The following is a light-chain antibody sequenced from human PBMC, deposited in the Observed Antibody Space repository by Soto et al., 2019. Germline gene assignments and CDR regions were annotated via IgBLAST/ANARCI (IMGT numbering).Light chain of an antibody. CDR2: GAS. CDR3: QQYSSSPLT. J-gene: IGKJ4*01. V-gene: IGKV3-20*01. CDR1: QGVNRYY. Sequence: ENVLTQSPGTLSLSPGERATLSCRASQGVNRYYLAWYHQRPGQAPRLLIYGASSRATGIPDRFSGSGSGTDFTLTISRLEPEDFGVYYCQQYSSSPLTFGGGTKVDIK.